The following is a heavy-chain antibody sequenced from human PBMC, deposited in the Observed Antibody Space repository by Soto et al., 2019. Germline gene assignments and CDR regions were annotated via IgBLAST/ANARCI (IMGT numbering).Heavy chain of an antibody. J-gene: IGHJ6*02. V-gene: IGHV1-69*01. CDR1: GGTFSSHA. CDR2: IIPIFGTA. CDR3: ARGLEELLYYYYGMDV. Sequence: QVQLVQSGAEVKKPGSSVKVSCKASGGTFSSHAISWVRQAPGQGLEWMGGIIPIFGTANYAQKFQGRVTITADESTSTAYMELSSLRSEDTAVYYCARGLEELLYYYYGMDVWGQGTTVTVSS. D-gene: IGHD1-26*01.